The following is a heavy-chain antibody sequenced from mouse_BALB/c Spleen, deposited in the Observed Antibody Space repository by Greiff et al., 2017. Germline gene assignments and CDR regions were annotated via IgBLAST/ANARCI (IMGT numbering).Heavy chain of an antibody. J-gene: IGHJ1*01. D-gene: IGHD1-1*01. CDR1: GYTFTSYW. CDR2: IYPGSGST. CDR3: TRSVYYGSSYWYFDV. Sequence: LQQPGSELVRPGASVKLSCKASGYTFTSYWMHWVKQRHGQGLEWIGNIYPGSGSTNYDEKFKSKGTLTVDTSSSTAYMHLSSLTSEDSAVYYCTRSVYYGSSYWYFDVWGAGTTVTVSS. V-gene: IGHV1S22*01.